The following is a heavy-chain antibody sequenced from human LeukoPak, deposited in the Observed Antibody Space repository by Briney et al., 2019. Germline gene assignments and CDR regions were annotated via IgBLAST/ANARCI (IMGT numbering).Heavy chain of an antibody. J-gene: IGHJ3*02. Sequence: SQTLSLTCTVSGGSISSGSYYWSWIRQPAGKGLEWIGRIYTSGSTNYNPSLKSRVTISVDTSKNQFSLKLSSVTAADTAVYYCARCTMTDAFDIWGQGTMVTVSS. D-gene: IGHD3-22*01. CDR3: ARCTMTDAFDI. CDR2: IYTSGST. CDR1: GGSISSGSYY. V-gene: IGHV4-61*02.